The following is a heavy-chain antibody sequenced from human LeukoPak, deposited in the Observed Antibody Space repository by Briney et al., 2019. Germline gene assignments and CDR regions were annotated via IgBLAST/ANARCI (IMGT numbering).Heavy chain of an antibody. J-gene: IGHJ4*02. D-gene: IGHD6-19*01. CDR3: ASGIAVAGRYFDY. CDR1: GGSISSSSYY. CDR2: IYYSGST. Sequence: SETLSLTCTVSGGSISSSSYYWGWIRQPPGKGLEWTGSIYYSGSTYYNPSLKSRVTISVDTSKNQFSLKLGSVTAADTAVYYCASGIAVAGRYFDYWGQGTLVTVSS. V-gene: IGHV4-39*07.